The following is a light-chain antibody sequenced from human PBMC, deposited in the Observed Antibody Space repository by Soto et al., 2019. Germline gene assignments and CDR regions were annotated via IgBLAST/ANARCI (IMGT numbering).Light chain of an antibody. J-gene: IGKJ1*01. CDR2: LAS. V-gene: IGKV1-27*01. CDR3: QKYNAATWT. Sequence: DVAMTQSPSSLYASLGDRVTITCRASQGISKYLAWYQQKPGKVPRLLIYLASTLQSGVPSRFSGSGSGTDFILTISSMQPEDVATYYCQKYNAATWTFGQGTKVEIK. CDR1: QGISKY.